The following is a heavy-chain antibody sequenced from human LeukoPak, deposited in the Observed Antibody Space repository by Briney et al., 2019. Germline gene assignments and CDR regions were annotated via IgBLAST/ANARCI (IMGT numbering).Heavy chain of an antibody. CDR2: IYYSGST. CDR3: ARHQTVLLWFGESGPIDY. J-gene: IGHJ4*02. Sequence: SETLSLTCTVSGGSISSSSYYWGWIRQPPGKGLEWIGSIYYSGSTYYNPSLKSRVTISVDTSKNQFSLKLSSVTAADTAVYYCARHQTVLLWFGESGPIDYWGQGTLVTDSS. D-gene: IGHD3-10*01. V-gene: IGHV4-39*01. CDR1: GGSISSSSYY.